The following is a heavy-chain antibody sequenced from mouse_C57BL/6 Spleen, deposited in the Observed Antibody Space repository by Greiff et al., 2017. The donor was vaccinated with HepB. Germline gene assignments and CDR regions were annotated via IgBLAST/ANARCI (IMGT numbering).Heavy chain of an antibody. J-gene: IGHJ3*01. Sequence: EVHLVESGGGLVQPGGSLSLSCAASGFTFTDYYMSWVRQPPGKALEWLGFIRNKANGYTTEYSASVKGRFTISRDNSQSILYLQMNALRAEDSATYYCARYYSNSNWFAYWGQGTLVTVSA. CDR1: GFTFTDYY. CDR2: IRNKANGYTT. V-gene: IGHV7-3*01. CDR3: ARYYSNSNWFAY. D-gene: IGHD2-5*01.